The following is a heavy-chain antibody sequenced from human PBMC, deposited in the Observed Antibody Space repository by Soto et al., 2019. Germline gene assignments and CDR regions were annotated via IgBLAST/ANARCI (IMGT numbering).Heavy chain of an antibody. CDR3: ARDYFDTIDY. V-gene: IGHV3-74*01. J-gene: IGHJ4*02. CDR1: GLTFSNHW. CDR2: INSDGSDT. Sequence: EVQLVESGGGLVQPGGSLRLSCAASGLTFSNHWMHWVRQVPGKGLVWVSYINSDGSDTNYAASVKGRFTISRDNAKNTLYLQMNSLRADDTGVYYCARDYFDTIDYWGQGTLVTVSS. D-gene: IGHD3-9*01.